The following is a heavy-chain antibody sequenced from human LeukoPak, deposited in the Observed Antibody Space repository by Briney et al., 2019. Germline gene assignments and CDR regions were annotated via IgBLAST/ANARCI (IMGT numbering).Heavy chain of an antibody. J-gene: IGHJ6*03. Sequence: GGSLRLSCAASGFIFSSYAMHWVRQAPGKGLEWVAILSYDGNNKYYADSVKGRFTISRDNSKNALYLQMNSLRAEDTAVYYCARDKDYVRYYYMDVWAKGPRSPSP. CDR2: LSYDGNNK. V-gene: IGHV3-30*04. CDR1: GFIFSSYA. D-gene: IGHD3-16*01. CDR3: ARDKDYVRYYYMDV.